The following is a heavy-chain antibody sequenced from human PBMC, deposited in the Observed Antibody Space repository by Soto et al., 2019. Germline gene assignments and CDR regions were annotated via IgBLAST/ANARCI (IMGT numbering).Heavy chain of an antibody. V-gene: IGHV4-39*01. D-gene: IGHD1-26*01. CDR1: GGSISSSNYY. CDR2: FYYSGST. Sequence: QLQLQESGPGLVKPSETLSLTCIVSGGSISSSNYYWGWIRQPPGKGLEWIGSFYYSGSTYYNPSLKSRVTISVYTFKNQFSLKLSSVTAADTAVYYCARLTSGSYPRVFDYWGQGTLVTVSS. J-gene: IGHJ4*02. CDR3: ARLTSGSYPRVFDY.